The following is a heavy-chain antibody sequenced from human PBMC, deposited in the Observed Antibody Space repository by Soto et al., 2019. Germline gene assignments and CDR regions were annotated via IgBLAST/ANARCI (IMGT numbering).Heavy chain of an antibody. CDR3: AKDPGGELLLFDY. CDR1: GFTFSSYA. D-gene: IGHD1-26*01. Sequence: EVQLLESGGGLVQPGGSLRLSCAASGFTFSSYAMSWVRQAPGTGLEWVSAISGSGGRTSYADSVKGRFTISRDNSKNTLYLQMNSLRAEDTAVYYCAKDPGGELLLFDYWGQGTLVTVSS. V-gene: IGHV3-23*01. CDR2: ISGSGGRT. J-gene: IGHJ4*02.